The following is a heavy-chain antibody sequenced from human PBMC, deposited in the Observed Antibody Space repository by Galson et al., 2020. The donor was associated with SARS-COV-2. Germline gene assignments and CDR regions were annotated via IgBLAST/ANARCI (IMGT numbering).Heavy chain of an antibody. V-gene: IGHV4-34*01. J-gene: IGHJ4*02. CDR3: ARGHLEISMIVGVFTAAAYYFDS. D-gene: IGHD3-22*01. Sequence: SQTLSLTCAVYGGSFSGYYWSWIRQPPGKGLEWIGEINHSGNINYNPSLKSRVTISLDTSKNQFSLKLSSVTAADTAVYYCARGHLEISMIVGVFTAAAYYFDSWGQGTLVTVVS. CDR1: GGSFSGYY. CDR2: INHSGNI.